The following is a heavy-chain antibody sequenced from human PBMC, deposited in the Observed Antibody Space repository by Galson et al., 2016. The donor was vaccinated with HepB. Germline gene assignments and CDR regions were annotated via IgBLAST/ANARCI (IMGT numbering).Heavy chain of an antibody. V-gene: IGHV1-18*01. CDR2: ISSYNGNT. Sequence: SVKVSCKASGYIFTSYGISWVRQAPGQGLEWIGWISSYNGNTKSAQKFQGRVTMAIETSTSTSYMELRSLGADDTAVYYCARDLRPVEPPALLNWGQGTLVTVSS. CDR3: ARDLRPVEPPALLN. CDR1: GYIFTSYG. J-gene: IGHJ4*02. D-gene: IGHD2-15*01.